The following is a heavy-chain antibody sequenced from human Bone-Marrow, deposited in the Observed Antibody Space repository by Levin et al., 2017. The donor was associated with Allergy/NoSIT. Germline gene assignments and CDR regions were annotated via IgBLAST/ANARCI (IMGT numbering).Heavy chain of an antibody. CDR1: GFTFSRLW. CDR3: ATGPLNAYEM. Sequence: PGESLKISCATSGFTFSRLWMHWVRQVPGGGLVWVSRVKHDGSGTIYADSVKGRFTIYRDNAKNTVYLQMNSLRAEDTAVYYCATGPLNAYEMWGQGTMVTVSS. CDR2: VKHDGSGT. V-gene: IGHV3-74*01. J-gene: IGHJ3*02.